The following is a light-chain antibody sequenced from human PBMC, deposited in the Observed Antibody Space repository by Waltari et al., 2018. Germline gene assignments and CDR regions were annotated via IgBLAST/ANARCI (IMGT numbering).Light chain of an antibody. Sequence: DFQMTQSPSSLSASVGDRVTITCRASQNINTYLNWYQQKPGKAPNLLIYAASTLQNGVPLRFSCSGSGTDVTLTISSLQPEDFATYYCQQSYSTPRTFGQGTRVEIK. CDR2: AAS. V-gene: IGKV1-39*01. J-gene: IGKJ1*01. CDR1: QNINTY. CDR3: QQSYSTPRT.